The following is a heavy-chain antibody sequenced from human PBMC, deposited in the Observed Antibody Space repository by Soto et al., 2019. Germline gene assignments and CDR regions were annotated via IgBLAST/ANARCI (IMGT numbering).Heavy chain of an antibody. Sequence: GASVKVSCKASGYSFATYGFSWVRQAPGQGLECVGWISAHNGDTHYSQKFQGRVTLTTDTSTSTAYMELRSLRSDDTAVYYCARDLVYDFWSGYSAHFDYWGQGTLVTVS. D-gene: IGHD3-3*01. CDR2: ISAHNGDT. CDR1: GYSFATYG. V-gene: IGHV1-18*04. CDR3: ARDLVYDFWSGYSAHFDY. J-gene: IGHJ4*02.